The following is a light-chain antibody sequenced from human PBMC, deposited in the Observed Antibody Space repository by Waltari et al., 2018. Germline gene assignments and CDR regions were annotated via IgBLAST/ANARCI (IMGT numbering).Light chain of an antibody. CDR2: VNSDGSH. Sequence: QVLLTQSPSASASLGASVKLTCPLRSGHSSYAIPWHPQQPEKGPRYLMKVNSDGSHSKGDVIPDRFSGSSSGTERYLTISRLQSDDEADYYCQTWDTGTVVFGGGTKLTVL. V-gene: IGLV4-69*02. J-gene: IGLJ2*01. CDR3: QTWDTGTVV. CDR1: SGHSSYA.